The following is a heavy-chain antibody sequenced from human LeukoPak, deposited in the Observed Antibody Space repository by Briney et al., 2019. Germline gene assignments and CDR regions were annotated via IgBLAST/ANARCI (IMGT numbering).Heavy chain of an antibody. V-gene: IGHV3-21*01. CDR2: ISSSSSYI. CDR3: ARAGDYGDYLVY. D-gene: IGHD4-17*01. CDR1: GFTFSSYS. J-gene: IGHJ4*02. Sequence: AGGSLRLSCAASGFTFSSYSMNWVRQAPGKGLEWVSSISSSSSYIYYADSVKGRFTISRDNAKNSLYLQMNSLRAEDTAVYYCARAGDYGDYLVYWGQGTLVTVSS.